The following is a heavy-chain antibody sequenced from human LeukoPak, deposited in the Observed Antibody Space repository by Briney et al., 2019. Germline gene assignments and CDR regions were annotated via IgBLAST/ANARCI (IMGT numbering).Heavy chain of an antibody. Sequence: GAPVKVSCKASGYTFTSYGISWVRQAPGQGLEWMGWISAYNGNTNYAQKLQGRVTMTTDTSTNTAYMELSSLRSDDTAMYYCAREVRPYGYYYFRMDVWGQGSTVTVSS. CDR2: ISAYNGNT. J-gene: IGHJ6*02. CDR3: AREVRPYGYYYFRMDV. V-gene: IGHV1-18*01. D-gene: IGHD4-17*01. CDR1: GYTFTSYG.